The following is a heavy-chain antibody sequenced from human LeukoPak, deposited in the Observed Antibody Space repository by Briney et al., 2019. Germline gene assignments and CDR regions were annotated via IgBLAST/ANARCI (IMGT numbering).Heavy chain of an antibody. V-gene: IGHV1-46*01. CDR3: ARDQAIAVAGTGLDY. Sequence: ASVKVSCKASGYTFTSYYTHWVRQAPGQGLEWMGIINPSGGSTSYAQKFQGRVTMIRDTSTSTVYMELSSLRSEDTAVYYCARDQAIAVAGTGLDYWGQGTLVTVSS. D-gene: IGHD6-19*01. CDR1: GYTFTSYY. CDR2: INPSGGST. J-gene: IGHJ4*02.